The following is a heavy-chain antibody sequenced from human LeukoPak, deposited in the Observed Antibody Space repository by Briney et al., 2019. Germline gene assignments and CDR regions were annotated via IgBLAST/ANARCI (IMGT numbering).Heavy chain of an antibody. CDR1: GGSISSSNW. J-gene: IGHJ4*02. D-gene: IGHD3-9*01. CDR2: IYHSGST. CDR3: ARVTVLRYFDWLLSKSNSGNYFDY. Sequence: SGTLSLTCAVSGGSISSSNWWSWVRQPPGKGLEWIGEIYHSGSTNYNPSLKSRVTISVDKSKNQFSLKLSSVTAADTAVYYCARVTVLRYFDWLLSKSNSGNYFDYWGQGALVTVSS. V-gene: IGHV4-4*02.